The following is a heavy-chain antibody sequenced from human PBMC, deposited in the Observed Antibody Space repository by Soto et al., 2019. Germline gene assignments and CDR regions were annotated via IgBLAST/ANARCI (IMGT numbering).Heavy chain of an antibody. Sequence: ASVKVSCKASGYTFTRYYIHWVRQAPGQGLEWMGRIIPMLGIANYAQKFQGRVTITADKSTGTAYMELSSLRSEDTALYYCTIGSWSGEVFDIWGQGTMVTVSS. CDR3: TIGSWSGEVFDI. V-gene: IGHV1-69*02. CDR1: GYTFTRYY. CDR2: IIPMLGIA. J-gene: IGHJ3*02. D-gene: IGHD2-21*01.